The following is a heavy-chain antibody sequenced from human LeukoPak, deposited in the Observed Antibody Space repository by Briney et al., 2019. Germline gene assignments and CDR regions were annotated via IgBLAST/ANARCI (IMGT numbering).Heavy chain of an antibody. CDR1: GFTFSSYG. CDR2: IWYDGSNK. V-gene: IGHV3-33*06. CDR3: AKDSVCGDYGTLAEYFQH. D-gene: IGHD4-17*01. J-gene: IGHJ1*01. Sequence: PGGSLRLSCAASGFTFSSYGMHWVRQAPGKGLEWVAVIWYDGSNKYYADSVKGRFTISRDNSKNTLYLQMNSLRAEDTAVYYCAKDSVCGDYGTLAEYFQHWGQGTLVTVSS.